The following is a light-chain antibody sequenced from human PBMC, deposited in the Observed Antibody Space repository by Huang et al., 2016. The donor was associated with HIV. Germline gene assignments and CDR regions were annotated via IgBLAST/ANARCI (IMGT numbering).Light chain of an antibody. CDR2: AAS. V-gene: IGKV3-15*01. CDR1: QSVNTN. J-gene: IGKJ2*01. Sequence: VMMSQSPATLAASPGERVTLSCGASQSVNTNLAWYQQQPVQPPRRLIYAASTRATGVPARFAGSGSGTEFTLTIDSLQSDDFAVYYCQQYNKWPPEYTFGQGTRLEIK. CDR3: QQYNKWPPEYT.